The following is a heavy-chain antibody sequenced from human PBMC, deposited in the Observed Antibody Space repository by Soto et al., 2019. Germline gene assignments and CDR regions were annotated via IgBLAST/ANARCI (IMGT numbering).Heavy chain of an antibody. V-gene: IGHV3-23*01. CDR2: ISGRGGST. CDR3: AKETYSSSPPYYFDY. J-gene: IGHJ4*02. Sequence: GGSLRLSCAASGFTFTSYAMSWVRQAPGKGLEWVSAISGRGGSTYYADSVKGRFTISRDNSKNTLYVQMKSLRAEDTAVYYCAKETYSSSPPYYFDYWGQGTLVTVSS. CDR1: GFTFTSYA. D-gene: IGHD6-6*01.